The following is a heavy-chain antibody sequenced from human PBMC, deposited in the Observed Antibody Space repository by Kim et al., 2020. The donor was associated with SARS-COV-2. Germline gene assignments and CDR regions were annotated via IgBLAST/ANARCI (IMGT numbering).Heavy chain of an antibody. J-gene: IGHJ4*02. CDR3: AREAVYGDYVMDY. V-gene: IGHV1-2*04. CDR2: INPNSGGT. CDR1: GYTFTGYY. Sequence: ASVKVSCKASGYTFTGYYMHWVRQAPGQGLEWMGWINPNSGGTNYAQKFQGWVTMTRDTSISTAYMELSRLRSDDTAVYYCAREAVYGDYVMDYWGQGTLVTVSS. D-gene: IGHD4-17*01.